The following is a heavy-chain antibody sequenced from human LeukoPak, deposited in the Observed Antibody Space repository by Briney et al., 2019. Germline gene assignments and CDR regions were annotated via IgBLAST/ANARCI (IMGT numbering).Heavy chain of an antibody. CDR3: ARDQDFDIAAAGYDY. Sequence: GGSLRLSCAASGFTFSSYAMHWVRQAPGKGLEWVAVISYDGSNKYYADSVKGRFTISRDNSKNTLYLQMNSLRAEDTAVYYCARDQDFDIAAAGYDYWGQGTLVTVSS. CDR1: GFTFSSYA. D-gene: IGHD6-13*01. J-gene: IGHJ4*02. V-gene: IGHV3-30-3*01. CDR2: ISYDGSNK.